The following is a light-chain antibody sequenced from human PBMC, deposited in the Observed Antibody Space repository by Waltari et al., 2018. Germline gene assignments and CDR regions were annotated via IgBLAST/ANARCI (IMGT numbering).Light chain of an antibody. Sequence: QSVLTQPPSVSGAPGQRVTISCPGRSSTFGSGYNVPWYQQLPGTAPKLLIYDNNNRPSGVPDRFSGSKSGTSASLAITGLQAEDEADYYCQSYDSSLSDVVFGGGTKLTVL. V-gene: IGLV1-40*01. J-gene: IGLJ2*01. CDR1: SSTFGSGYN. CDR2: DNN. CDR3: QSYDSSLSDVV.